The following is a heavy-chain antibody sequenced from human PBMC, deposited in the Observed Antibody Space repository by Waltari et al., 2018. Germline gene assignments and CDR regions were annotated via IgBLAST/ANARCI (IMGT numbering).Heavy chain of an antibody. CDR3: VRRFGVDGPYFDS. Sequence: EVQLVQSGAELKKPGESLKLSGNGSAAGFNNFWIGWVRQRPGKGLAWMGIILPDDSGTRHNPYFQGQVSLSADKSISTAYLQWRSLKASDTAIYYCVRRFGVDGPYFDSWGQGTLVTVSS. V-gene: IGHV5-51*01. CDR2: ILPDDSGT. D-gene: IGHD3-10*01. J-gene: IGHJ4*02. CDR1: AAGFNNFW.